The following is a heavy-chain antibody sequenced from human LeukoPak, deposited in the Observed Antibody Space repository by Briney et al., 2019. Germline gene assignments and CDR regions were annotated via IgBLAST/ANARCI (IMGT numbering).Heavy chain of an antibody. D-gene: IGHD3-16*01. CDR1: GGSFSGYY. CDR3: ARQEGGDPNDY. V-gene: IGHV4-34*01. J-gene: IGHJ4*02. CDR2: INHSGST. Sequence: SETLSLTCAVYGGSFSGYYWSWIRQPPGKGLEWIGEINHSGSTNYNPSLKSRVTISVDTSKNQFSLKLSSVTAADTAVYYCARQEGGDPNDYWGQGTLVTVSS.